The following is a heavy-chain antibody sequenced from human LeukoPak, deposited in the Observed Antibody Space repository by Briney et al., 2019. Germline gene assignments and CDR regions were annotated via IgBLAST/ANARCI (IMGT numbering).Heavy chain of an antibody. CDR2: IRYDGSNK. Sequence: PGGSLRLSCAASGFTFSSCGMHWVRQAPGKGLEWVAFIRYDGSNKYYADSVKGRFTISRDNSKNTLYLQMNSLRAEDTAVYYCAKFGRYSSSWFDYWGQGTLVTVSS. D-gene: IGHD6-13*01. CDR3: AKFGRYSSSWFDY. CDR1: GFTFSSCG. V-gene: IGHV3-30*02. J-gene: IGHJ4*02.